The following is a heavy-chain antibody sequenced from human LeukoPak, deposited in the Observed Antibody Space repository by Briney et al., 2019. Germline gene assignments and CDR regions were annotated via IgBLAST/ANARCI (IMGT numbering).Heavy chain of an antibody. CDR1: GSTFSSYR. V-gene: IGHV3-30*18. J-gene: IGHJ4*02. CDR3: AKGGNYYGSGSYVDY. D-gene: IGHD3-10*01. CDR2: ISYDGSNK. Sequence: GGPPRLSCAASGSTFSSYRMHWVRHAPGNGLEWLAVISYDGSNKYYADSVKGRFTISRDNSKTPLYLQMNSLRAEDTAVYYCAKGGNYYGSGSYVDYWGQGTLVTVSS.